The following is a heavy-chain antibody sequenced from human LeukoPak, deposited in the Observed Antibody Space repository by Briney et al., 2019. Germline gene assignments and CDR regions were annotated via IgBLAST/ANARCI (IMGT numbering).Heavy chain of an antibody. J-gene: IGHJ4*02. CDR3: ARDSYDSSLGGY. Sequence: ASVKVSCKASGYTFTGYYMHWARQAPGRGLEWMGWISAYTGNTNYAQKLQGRVTMTTDTSTSTAYMELRSLRSDDTAVYYCARDSYDSSLGGYWGQGTLVTVSS. CDR2: ISAYTGNT. V-gene: IGHV1-18*04. D-gene: IGHD3-22*01. CDR1: GYTFTGYY.